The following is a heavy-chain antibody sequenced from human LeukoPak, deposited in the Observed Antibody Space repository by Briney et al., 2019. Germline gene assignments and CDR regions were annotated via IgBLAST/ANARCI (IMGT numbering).Heavy chain of an antibody. CDR1: GGTFSSYA. CDR3: ARGGATSSSWFTGWYYFDY. D-gene: IGHD6-6*01. CDR2: IIPISCTG. V-gene: IGHV1-69*06. J-gene: IGHJ4*02. Sequence: ASVKVSCKASGGTFSSYAISWVRQAPGQGLEWMGGIIPISCTGNYAQKVHGRVTITADRSTTTAYMDLSSLRSEDTAVYSCARGGATSSSWFTGWYYFDYWGPGTLVTVSS.